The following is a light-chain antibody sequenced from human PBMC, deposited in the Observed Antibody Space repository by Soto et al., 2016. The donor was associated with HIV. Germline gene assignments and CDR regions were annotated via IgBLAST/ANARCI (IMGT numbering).Light chain of an antibody. CDR3: QQYYNVPLT. V-gene: IGKV1-33*01. Sequence: DIQMTQSPSSLSASVGDRVTITCQASHDISNYLSWYHQKPGEAPKLLIYDASNLETGVPSRFSGSGSGTDFTFTISSLQPEDIATYYCQQYYNVPLTFGGGTKMXIK. CDR2: DAS. CDR1: HDISNY. J-gene: IGKJ4*01.